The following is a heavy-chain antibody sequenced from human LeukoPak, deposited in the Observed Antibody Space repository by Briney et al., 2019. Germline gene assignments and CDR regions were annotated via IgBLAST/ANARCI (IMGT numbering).Heavy chain of an antibody. CDR1: GGSFSGYY. CDR3: ARGVTFDP. Sequence: SETLSLTCAVYGGSFSGYYWSWIRQPPGKGLEWIGEINHSGSTNYNPSLKSRVTISVDTSKNQFSLKLSSVTAADTAVYYCARGVTFDPWGQGTLVAVSS. CDR2: INHSGST. J-gene: IGHJ5*02. V-gene: IGHV4-34*01.